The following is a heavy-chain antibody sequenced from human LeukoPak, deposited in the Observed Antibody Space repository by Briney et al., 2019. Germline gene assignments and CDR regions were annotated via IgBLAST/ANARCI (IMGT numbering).Heavy chain of an antibody. D-gene: IGHD1-1*01. J-gene: IGHJ3*02. CDR2: ISAYNGNT. V-gene: IGHV1-18*01. CDR1: GYTFTNYG. CDR3: ARELASNTRSFDM. Sequence: ASVKVSCKASGYTFTNYGISWVRQAPGQGLEWMGWISAYNGNTNYAQKFQGRVTMTTDTSTSTAYMELRSLRSDDTAVYYCARELASNTRSFDMWGQGTMVTVSS.